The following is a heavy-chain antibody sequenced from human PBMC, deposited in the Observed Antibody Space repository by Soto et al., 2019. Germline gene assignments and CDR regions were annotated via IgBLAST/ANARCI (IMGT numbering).Heavy chain of an antibody. CDR1: GFTFSNAW. J-gene: IGHJ6*02. Sequence: PGGSLILSCAASGFTFSNAWMSWVRQAPGKGLEWVGRIKSKTDGGTTDYAAPVKGRFTISRDDSKNTLYLQMNSLKTEDTAVYYCTTDLYYYYGMDVWGQGTTVTVSS. V-gene: IGHV3-15*01. CDR3: TTDLYYYYGMDV. CDR2: IKSKTDGGTT.